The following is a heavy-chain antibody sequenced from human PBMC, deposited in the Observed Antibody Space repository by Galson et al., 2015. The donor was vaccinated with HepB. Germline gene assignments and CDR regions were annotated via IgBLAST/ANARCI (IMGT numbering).Heavy chain of an antibody. CDR2: LRSNTEGGTP. CDR3: TRYPGVGMFDY. J-gene: IGHJ4*02. D-gene: IGHD3-3*01. CDR1: GFPFTNAW. Sequence: SLRLSCAASGFPFTNAWMSWVRQAPGKGLEWVGRLRSNTEGGTPDYATPVKGRFTISRDDSKNTLYLQMNSLETEDTAVYYCTRYPGVGMFDYWGQGTLVTVSS. V-gene: IGHV3-15*05.